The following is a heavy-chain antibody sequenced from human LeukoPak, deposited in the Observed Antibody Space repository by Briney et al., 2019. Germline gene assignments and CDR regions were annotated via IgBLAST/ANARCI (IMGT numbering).Heavy chain of an antibody. Sequence: SETLSLTCTVSGGSISSYYWSWIRQPPGKGLEWIGYIYYSGSTYYNPSLKSRVTISVDTSKNQFSLKLSSVTAADTAVYYCARVRRHFRTRSHFDYWGQGTLVTVSS. CDR3: ARVRRHFRTRSHFDY. J-gene: IGHJ4*02. CDR2: IYYSGST. D-gene: IGHD2-2*01. CDR1: GGSISSYY. V-gene: IGHV4-59*08.